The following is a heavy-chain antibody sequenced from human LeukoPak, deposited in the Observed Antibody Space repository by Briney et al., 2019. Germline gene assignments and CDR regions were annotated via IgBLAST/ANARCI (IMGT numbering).Heavy chain of an antibody. CDR3: ASRRYDYVWGSYPPDAFDI. CDR2: IIPIFGTA. J-gene: IGHJ3*02. CDR1: GGTFSSYA. Sequence: SVKVSCKAPGGTFSSYAISWVRQAPGQGLEWMGGIIPIFGTANYAQKFQGRVTITTDESTSTAYMELSSLRSEDTAVYYCASRRYDYVWGSYPPDAFDIWGQGTMVTVSS. V-gene: IGHV1-69*05. D-gene: IGHD3-16*02.